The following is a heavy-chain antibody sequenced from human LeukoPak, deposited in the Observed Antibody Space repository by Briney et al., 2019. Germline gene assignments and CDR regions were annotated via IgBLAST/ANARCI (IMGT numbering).Heavy chain of an antibody. D-gene: IGHD2-8*02. CDR2: IDPGDSFT. J-gene: IGHJ4*02. CDR3: ARDGGGVSSWVSH. V-gene: IGHV5-10-1*01. CDR1: GYSFSRSW. Sequence: GEALKISCKGSGYSFSRSWISWGRQMPGKGLEWVGRIDPGDSFTKYRRSLEGRVTISADRSLSPVYLKWSSEKAADTAIYFCARDGGGVSSWVSHWGQGTLVTVSS.